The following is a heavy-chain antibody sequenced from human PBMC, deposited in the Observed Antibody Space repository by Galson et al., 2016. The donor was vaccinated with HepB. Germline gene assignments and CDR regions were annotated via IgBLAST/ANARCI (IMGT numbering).Heavy chain of an antibody. CDR1: GFIFSDYD. V-gene: IGHV3-13*01. D-gene: IGHD2-2*01. Sequence: SLRLSCAASGFIFSDYDMHWVRQVTGKSLEWVSAIDSAGDTFYPGSVKGRFTISRENDKNSLYLQMNGLRAGDTAVYYCARALLGGGAGGSDTVAVPSAMDHWGQGTLVTVSS. CDR3: ARALLGGGAGGSDTVAVPSAMDH. J-gene: IGHJ4*02. CDR2: IDSAGDT.